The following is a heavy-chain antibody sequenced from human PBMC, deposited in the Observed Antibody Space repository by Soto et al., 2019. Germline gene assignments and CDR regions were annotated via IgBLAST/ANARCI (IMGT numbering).Heavy chain of an antibody. V-gene: IGHV4-34*01. CDR3: ARGRKDYSSSWYVE. J-gene: IGHJ4*02. CDR1: GGSFSGYY. CDR2: INHSGST. D-gene: IGHD6-13*01. Sequence: SETLSLTCAVYGGSFSGYYWSWIRQPPGKGLEWIGEINHSGSTNYNPSLKSRVTISVDTSKNQFSMKLSSVTAADTAVYYCARGRKDYSSSWYVEWGQGTMV.